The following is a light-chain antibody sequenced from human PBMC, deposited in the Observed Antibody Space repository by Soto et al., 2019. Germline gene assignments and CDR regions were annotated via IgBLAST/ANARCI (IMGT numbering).Light chain of an antibody. V-gene: IGKV3-15*01. CDR3: QQYGSFSPIN. Sequence: EIVMTHSPATLSVSPVERATLSCRASQSVSNNLAWYQQKPGQAPRLLMYGASTRATGSPARFSGSGSGTEFTLSISRLQTDDFATYYCQQYGSFSPINFGGGNKGDIK. CDR1: QSVSNN. J-gene: IGKJ4*01. CDR2: GAS.